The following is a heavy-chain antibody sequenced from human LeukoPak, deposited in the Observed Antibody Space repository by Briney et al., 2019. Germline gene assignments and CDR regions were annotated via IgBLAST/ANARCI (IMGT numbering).Heavy chain of an antibody. CDR1: GGSFSGYY. Sequence: SETLSLTCAVYGGSFSGYYWTWIRQPPGKGLEWIGEINHSGNTNYNPSLQSRVTISVDTSKNQFSLNLNSVTAADTAVYYCARGGAARLHFQNWGQGTLVTVSS. V-gene: IGHV4-34*01. CDR2: INHSGNT. D-gene: IGHD6-6*01. J-gene: IGHJ1*01. CDR3: ARGGAARLHFQN.